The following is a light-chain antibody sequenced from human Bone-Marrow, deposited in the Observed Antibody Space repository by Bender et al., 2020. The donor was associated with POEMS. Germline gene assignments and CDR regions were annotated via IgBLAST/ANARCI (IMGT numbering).Light chain of an antibody. CDR1: SGDVGYYHL. CDR3: SSYAANLNVL. Sequence: QSMLAQPASASGSPGQSITISCTGSSGDVGYYHLVSWYQQHPGKAPRLMIYEVTKRPSGVSNRFSASKSDNTASLTISGLQGEDEAHYYCSSYAANLNVLFGGGTRLTVL. V-gene: IGLV2-23*02. CDR2: EVT. J-gene: IGLJ2*01.